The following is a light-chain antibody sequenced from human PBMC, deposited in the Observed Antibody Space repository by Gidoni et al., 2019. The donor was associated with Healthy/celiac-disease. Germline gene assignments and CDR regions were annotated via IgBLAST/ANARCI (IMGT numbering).Light chain of an antibody. V-gene: IGKV2-28*01. J-gene: IGKJ1*01. CDR1: QSLLHSNGYNY. CDR2: LGS. Sequence: DIVMTHSPLSLPVTPGEPASISCRSSQSLLHSNGYNYLDWYLQKPGQSPQLLIYLGSNRASGVPDRFSGSGSGTDFTLKISRVEAEDVGVYYCMQALQTRTFXQXTKVEIK. CDR3: MQALQTRT.